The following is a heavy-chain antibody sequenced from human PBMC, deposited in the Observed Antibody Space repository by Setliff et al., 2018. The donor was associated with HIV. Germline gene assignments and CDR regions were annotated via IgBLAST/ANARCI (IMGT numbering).Heavy chain of an antibody. CDR2: IRHSGYT. V-gene: IGHV4-59*12. CDR3: ARGQGVLLWFGATAAWFDP. CDR1: GGSIGSYH. Sequence: SETLSLTCNVSGGSIGSYHWAWIRQSPGKGLEYIGNIRHSGYTNYNPALKSRLNMSVDTSNYQISLKLSSVTAADTAVYYCARGQGVLLWFGATAAWFDPWGQGTLVTVSS. D-gene: IGHD3-10*01. J-gene: IGHJ5*02.